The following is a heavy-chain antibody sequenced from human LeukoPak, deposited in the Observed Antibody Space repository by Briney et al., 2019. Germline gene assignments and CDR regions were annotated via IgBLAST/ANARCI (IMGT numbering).Heavy chain of an antibody. V-gene: IGHV3-48*01. D-gene: IGHD3-3*01. CDR1: GFTFSSYS. Sequence: PGGSLRPSCAASGFTFSSYSMNWVRQAPGKGLEWVSYISSSSSTIYYADSVKGRFTISRDNAKNSLYLQMNSLRAEDTAVYYCARDPYWTIFGVVTYDAFDIWGQGTMVTVSS. CDR3: ARDPYWTIFGVVTYDAFDI. J-gene: IGHJ3*02. CDR2: ISSSSSTI.